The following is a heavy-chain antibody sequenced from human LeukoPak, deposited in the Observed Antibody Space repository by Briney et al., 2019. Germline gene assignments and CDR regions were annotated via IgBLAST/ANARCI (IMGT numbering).Heavy chain of an antibody. Sequence: KSSVTLSLTCTVSGGSISSYYWSWIRQPAEKGLEWIGRIYTSGSTNYNPSLKSRVTMSVDTSKNQFSLKLSSVTAADTAVYYCARLLMVRGVFDYWGQGTLVTVSS. CDR3: ARLLMVRGVFDY. CDR1: GGSISSYY. CDR2: IYTSGST. V-gene: IGHV4-4*07. J-gene: IGHJ4*02. D-gene: IGHD3-10*01.